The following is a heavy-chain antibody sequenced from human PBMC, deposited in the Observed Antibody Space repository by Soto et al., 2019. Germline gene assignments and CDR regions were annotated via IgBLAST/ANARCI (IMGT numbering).Heavy chain of an antibody. V-gene: IGHV4-34*01. Sequence: PSETLSLTCAVYGGSFSGYYWSWIRQPPGKGLEWIGEINHSGSTNYNPSLKSRVTISVDTSKNQFSLKLSSVTAADTAVYYCAGVVAATRRYYGMDVWGQGTTVTVSS. J-gene: IGHJ6*02. D-gene: IGHD2-15*01. CDR1: GGSFSGYY. CDR2: INHSGST. CDR3: AGVVAATRRYYGMDV.